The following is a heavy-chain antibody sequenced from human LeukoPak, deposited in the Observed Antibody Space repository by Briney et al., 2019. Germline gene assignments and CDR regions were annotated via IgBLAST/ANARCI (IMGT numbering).Heavy chain of an antibody. V-gene: IGHV3-33*01. CDR3: ARGNGDSYCSSTSCLYFDY. CDR2: IWYDGSNK. J-gene: IGHJ4*02. CDR1: GFTFSSYG. Sequence: GGSLRLSCAASGFTFSSYGMHWVRQAPGKXLEWVAVIWYDGSNKYYADSVKGRFTISRDDSKNTLYLQMNSLRAEDTAVYYCARGNGDSYCSSTSCLYFDYWGQGTLVTVSS. D-gene: IGHD2-2*01.